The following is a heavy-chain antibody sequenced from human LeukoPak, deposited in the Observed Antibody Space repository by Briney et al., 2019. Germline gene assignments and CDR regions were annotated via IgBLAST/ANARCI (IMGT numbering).Heavy chain of an antibody. V-gene: IGHV3-23*01. CDR3: ARGLNRYFTTVTPLGDY. Sequence: GGSLRLSCAASGFTFSNYAMSRVRQAPGKGLEWVSGINVSGGSTFYADSVRGRFTISRDNSKNTLYLQMNSLRVDDTAVYYCARGLNRYFTTVTPLGDYWGQGTLVTVSS. J-gene: IGHJ4*02. CDR2: INVSGGST. D-gene: IGHD4-17*01. CDR1: GFTFSNYA.